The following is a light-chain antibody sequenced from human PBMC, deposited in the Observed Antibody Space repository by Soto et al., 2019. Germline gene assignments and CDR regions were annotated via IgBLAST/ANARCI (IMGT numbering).Light chain of an antibody. CDR1: QSVSKY. Sequence: DIQMTQSPSSLSASVGDRVTIACRASQSVSKYLNWYQQKPGKAPNLLISGASTLESGVPSRFSGSGSGTYFTLTIGSLQPEDFATYFCQQSYSTPYTFGQGTKLEIK. J-gene: IGKJ2*01. V-gene: IGKV1-39*01. CDR3: QQSYSTPYT. CDR2: GAS.